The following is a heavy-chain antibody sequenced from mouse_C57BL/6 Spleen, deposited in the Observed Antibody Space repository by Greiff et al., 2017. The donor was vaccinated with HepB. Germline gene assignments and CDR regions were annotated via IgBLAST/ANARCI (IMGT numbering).Heavy chain of an antibody. CDR2: IYPRSGNT. Sequence: VQLQQSGAELARSGASVKLSCKASGYTFTSYGISWVKQRTGQGLERTGEIYPRSGNTYYNEKCKGKSTLTADKSSSTAYMELRSLTSEDSAVYFCARSLPFDSWSQGTTLTVSS. D-gene: IGHD5-5*01. CDR3: ARSLPFDS. V-gene: IGHV1-81*01. CDR1: GYTFTSYG. J-gene: IGHJ2*01.